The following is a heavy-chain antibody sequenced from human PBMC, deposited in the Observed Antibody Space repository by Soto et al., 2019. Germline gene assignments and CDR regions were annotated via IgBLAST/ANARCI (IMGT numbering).Heavy chain of an antibody. CDR1: GFTFSSYA. J-gene: IGHJ3*02. Sequence: PGGSLRLSCAASGFTFSSYAMSWVRQAPEKGLYWVSSISSSSSYIYYADSVKGRFTISRDNAKNSLYLQMNSLRAEDTAVYYCARDIGSGWIGTAFDIWGQGTMVTVSS. D-gene: IGHD6-19*01. CDR2: ISSSSSYI. CDR3: ARDIGSGWIGTAFDI. V-gene: IGHV3-21*01.